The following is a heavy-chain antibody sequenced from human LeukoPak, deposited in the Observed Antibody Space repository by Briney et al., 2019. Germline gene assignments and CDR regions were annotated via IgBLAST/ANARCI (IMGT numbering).Heavy chain of an antibody. J-gene: IGHJ6*02. CDR1: GFTFTAYA. V-gene: IGHV3-30-3*01. D-gene: IGHD5-12*01. Sequence: PGGSLRLSCAASGFTFTAYAMHWVRQAPGKGLEWVAVISYDGSNKYYADSVKGRFTISRDNSKNTLYLQMNSLRGEDTAVYYCARSATTRIYYYYEMDVWGQGTTVTVSS. CDR2: ISYDGSNK. CDR3: ARSATTRIYYYYEMDV.